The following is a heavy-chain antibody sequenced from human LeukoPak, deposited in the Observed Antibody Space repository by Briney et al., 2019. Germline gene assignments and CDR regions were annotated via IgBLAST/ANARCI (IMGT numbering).Heavy chain of an antibody. D-gene: IGHD3-10*01. CDR1: GFTFSSYE. Sequence: PGGSLRLSCAASGFTFSSYEMNWVRQAPGKGLEWVSYISSSGSTIYYADSVKGRFTISRDNAKNSLYLQMNSLRAEDTAVYYCARDFGYYGSGSYPDYFAYWGQGTLVTVSS. J-gene: IGHJ4*02. CDR2: ISSSGSTI. CDR3: ARDFGYYGSGSYPDYFAY. V-gene: IGHV3-48*03.